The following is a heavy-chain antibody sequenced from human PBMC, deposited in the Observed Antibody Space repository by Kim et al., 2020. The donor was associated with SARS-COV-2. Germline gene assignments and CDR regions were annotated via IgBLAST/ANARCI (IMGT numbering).Heavy chain of an antibody. CDR3: ARGRLSSGSGSLLTYYFDY. D-gene: IGHD3-10*01. J-gene: IGHJ4*02. Sequence: SETLSLTCAVYGGSFSGYYWSWIRQPPGKGLEWIGEINHSGSTNYNPSLKSRVTISVDTSKNQFSLKLSSVTAADTAVYYCARGRLSSGSGSLLTYYFDYWGQGTLVTVSS. CDR2: INHSGST. CDR1: GGSFSGYY. V-gene: IGHV4-34*01.